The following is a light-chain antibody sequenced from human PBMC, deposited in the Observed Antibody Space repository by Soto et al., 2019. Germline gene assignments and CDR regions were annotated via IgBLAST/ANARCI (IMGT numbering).Light chain of an antibody. CDR3: CSYTSTRTYV. Sequence: QSALTQPASVSGSPGQSITISCTGTSSDIGSYNYVSWYQQHPGKAPKLMTYDVSNRPSGASDRFSGSKSGNTASLTISGLQAEDEADYYCCSYTSTRTYVFGSGTKLTGL. V-gene: IGLV2-14*01. CDR2: DVS. J-gene: IGLJ1*01. CDR1: SSDIGSYNY.